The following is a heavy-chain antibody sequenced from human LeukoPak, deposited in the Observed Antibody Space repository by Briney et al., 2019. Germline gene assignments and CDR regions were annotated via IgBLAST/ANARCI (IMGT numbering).Heavy chain of an antibody. J-gene: IGHJ4*02. CDR1: GGSITQTNY. V-gene: IGHV4-4*02. CDR2: VNLQGST. Sequence: SETLSLTCDVSGGSITQTNYWTWVRPPPGKGLEWIGEVNLQGSTNYNPSLMRRVAISVDTSANHVSLQLTSVTAADTAVYYCAREGGPYRPLDYSGQGTLVTVSS. CDR3: AREGGPYRPLDY.